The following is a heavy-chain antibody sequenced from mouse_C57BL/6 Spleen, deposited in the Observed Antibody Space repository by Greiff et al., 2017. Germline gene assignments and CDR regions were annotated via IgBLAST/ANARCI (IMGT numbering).Heavy chain of an antibody. CDR1: GYTFTDYY. CDR3: AREYDYDLYAMDY. V-gene: IGHV1-26*01. Sequence: EVQLQQSGPELVKPGASVKISCKASGYTFTDYYMNWVKQSHGKSLEWIGDINPNNGGTSYNQKFKGKATLTVDKSSSTAYMELRSLTSEDSAVYYCAREYDYDLYAMDYWGQGTSVTVSS. J-gene: IGHJ4*01. CDR2: INPNNGGT. D-gene: IGHD2-4*01.